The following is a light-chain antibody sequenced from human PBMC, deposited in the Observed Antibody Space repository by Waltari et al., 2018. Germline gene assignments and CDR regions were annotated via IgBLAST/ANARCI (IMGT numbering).Light chain of an antibody. CDR3: QTGGHGTWV. J-gene: IGLJ3*02. CDR2: VNSDGSH. CDR1: SGHSSNI. Sequence: QLVLTQSPSASASLGASVKLTCTLSSGHSSNIVAWHQQKPEKGPRYLMKVNSDGSHTKGDEIPDRFAGSSSGSERYLTSSSLQSEEEADYYCQTGGHGTWVFGGGTKLTVV. V-gene: IGLV4-69*01.